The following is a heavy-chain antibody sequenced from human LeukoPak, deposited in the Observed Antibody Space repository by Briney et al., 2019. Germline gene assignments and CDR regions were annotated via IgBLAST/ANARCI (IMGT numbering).Heavy chain of an antibody. J-gene: IGHJ6*03. CDR2: FDPEDGET. D-gene: IGHD2-2*01. V-gene: IGHV1-24*01. Sequence: GASVKVSCKVSGYTLTELSMHWVRQAPGKGLEWMGGFDPEDGETIYAQKFQGRVTMTEDTSTDTAYMELSSLRSEDTAVYYCAGPAQHKYYYYMDVWGKGTTVTVSS. CDR1: GYTLTELS. CDR3: AGPAQHKYYYYMDV.